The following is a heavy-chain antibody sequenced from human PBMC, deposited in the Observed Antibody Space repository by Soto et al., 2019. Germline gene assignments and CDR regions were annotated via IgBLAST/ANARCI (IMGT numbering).Heavy chain of an antibody. D-gene: IGHD6-13*01. CDR1: GGSISSYY. V-gene: IGHV4-59*01. CDR3: ARSSGEEYSSSWFLDY. J-gene: IGHJ4*02. Sequence: PSETLSLTGTVSGGSISSYYWIWIRQPPGKGLEWIGYIYYSGSTNYNPSLKSRVTISVDTSKNQFSLKLSSVTAADTAVYYCARSSGEEYSSSWFLDYWGQGTLVTVSS. CDR2: IYYSGST.